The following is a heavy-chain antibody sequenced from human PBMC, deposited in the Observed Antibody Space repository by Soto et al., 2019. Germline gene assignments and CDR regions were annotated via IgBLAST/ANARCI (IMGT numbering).Heavy chain of an antibody. V-gene: IGHV4-30-4*01. CDR2: IYYSGST. Sequence: PSETLSLTCTVSGGAIISGDYYCICIRQPPWKGLEWIGCIYYSGSTYYNPSLKSRVTISVDTSKNQFSLKLSSVTAADTAVYYCARVHLLTIDYWGQGTLVTVSS. D-gene: IGHD3-10*01. CDR1: GGAIISGDYY. J-gene: IGHJ4*02. CDR3: ARVHLLTIDY.